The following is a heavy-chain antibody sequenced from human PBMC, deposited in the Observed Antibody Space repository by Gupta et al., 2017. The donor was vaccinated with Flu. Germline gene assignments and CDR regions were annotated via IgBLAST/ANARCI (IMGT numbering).Heavy chain of an antibody. CDR1: GGSINNYY. J-gene: IGHJ4*02. CDR3: VRSGWDTFFDL. V-gene: IGHV4-59*01. CDR2: ISYSGLT. D-gene: IGHD1-26*01. Sequence: QVQLQESGPGLGKPSETLSLTCTVSGGSINNYYWSWIRQSPEKGLEWIGYISYSGLTNYNPPLNSRVSISLDTAKKQFSLRLRSGTAADTAVYYCVRSGWDTFFDLWGQGTLVTVSS.